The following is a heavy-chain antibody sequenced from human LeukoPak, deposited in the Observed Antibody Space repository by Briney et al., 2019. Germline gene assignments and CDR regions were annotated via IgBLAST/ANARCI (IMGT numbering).Heavy chain of an antibody. CDR3: ARGPPPNIALTGWGTGTCFDY. D-gene: IGHD1-20*01. CDR1: GYTFTSYD. V-gene: IGHV1-8*01. CDR2: MNPNSGGT. J-gene: IGHJ4*02. Sequence: GASVKVSCKASGYTFTSYDINWVRQATGQGLEWMGWMNPNSGGTTYAQKFQGRVIMTRDTSIITDYMELSSLTSDDTAVYYCARGPPPNIALTGWGTGTCFDYWGQGTLVTVSS.